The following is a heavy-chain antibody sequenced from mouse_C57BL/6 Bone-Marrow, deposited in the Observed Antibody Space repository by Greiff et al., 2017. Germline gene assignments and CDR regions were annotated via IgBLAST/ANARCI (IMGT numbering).Heavy chain of an antibody. J-gene: IGHJ3*01. Sequence: QVQLQQSGAELVKPGASVKLSCKASGYTFTSYWMHWVKQRPGQGLEWIGMIHPNSGSTNYNEKFKSKATLTVDKSSSTAYMQLSSLTSEDSAVYYCARKGDGNYQKFAYWGQGTLGNGSA. CDR3: ARKGDGNYQKFAY. CDR2: IHPNSGST. V-gene: IGHV1-64*01. CDR1: GYTFTSYW. D-gene: IGHD2-1*01.